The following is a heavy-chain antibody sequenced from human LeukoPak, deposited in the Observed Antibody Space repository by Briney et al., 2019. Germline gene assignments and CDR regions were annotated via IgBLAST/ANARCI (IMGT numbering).Heavy chain of an antibody. V-gene: IGHV5-51*01. Sequence: GESLQISCKASGYSFTNYWIGWVRQMPGKGLEWMGITYPGDSDTKYSPSFQGQVTISADKSINTAYLQWSRLRASDTAMYYCARQGTIVAGTLGTTFDYWGQGTLLTVSS. D-gene: IGHD5-12*01. J-gene: IGHJ4*02. CDR1: GYSFTNYW. CDR2: TYPGDSDT. CDR3: ARQGTIVAGTLGTTFDY.